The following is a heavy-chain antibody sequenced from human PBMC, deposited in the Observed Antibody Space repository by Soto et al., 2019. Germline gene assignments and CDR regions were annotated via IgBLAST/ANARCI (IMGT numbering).Heavy chain of an antibody. CDR1: GFTVSSTNY. Sequence: EVQVVESGGGLIQPGGSLRLSCVVSGFTVSSTNYMSWVRQAPGKGLEGVSVIYSGGTTFYADSVKGRFTISRDNSKNTLYLQMNSLRAADTAVYYCHGYGYWGQGTLVTVSS. V-gene: IGHV3-53*01. CDR3: HGYGY. D-gene: IGHD5-12*01. J-gene: IGHJ4*02. CDR2: IYSGGTT.